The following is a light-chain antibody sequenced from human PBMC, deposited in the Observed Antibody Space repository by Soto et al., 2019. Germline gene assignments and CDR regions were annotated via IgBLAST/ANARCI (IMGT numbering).Light chain of an antibody. CDR2: GAS. CDR3: QQYGSSAWT. CDR1: QSVSSSY. J-gene: IGKJ1*01. V-gene: IGKV3-20*01. Sequence: EIVLTQSPGTLSLSPGERDTLSYRASQSVSSSYLAWYQQKPGQAPRLLIYGASSRATGIPDRFSGSGSGTDFTLTISRLEPEDFAVYYCQQYGSSAWTFGQGTKVDIK.